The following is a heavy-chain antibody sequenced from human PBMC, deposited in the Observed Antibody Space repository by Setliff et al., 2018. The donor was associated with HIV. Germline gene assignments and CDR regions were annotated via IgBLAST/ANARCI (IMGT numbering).Heavy chain of an antibody. J-gene: IGHJ6*02. CDR2: FYHSGST. Sequence: SETMSLTCTVSGGSISSSIYYWGWIRQSPGKGLEWIGSFYHSGSTHYNPSLKSRVTISVDTSTNQLSLKLSSVTAADTAVYYCARRGVPAARNYYYYAMDVWGQGTTVTVSS. D-gene: IGHD2-2*01. CDR1: GGSISSSIYY. V-gene: IGHV4-39*01. CDR3: ARRGVPAARNYYYYAMDV.